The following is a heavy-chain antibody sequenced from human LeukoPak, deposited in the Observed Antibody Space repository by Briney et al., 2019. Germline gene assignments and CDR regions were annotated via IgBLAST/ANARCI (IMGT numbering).Heavy chain of an antibody. J-gene: IGHJ6*03. CDR3: ARLRDYYYNYMDV. CDR2: IYYGGST. Sequence: SETLSLTCTASGGSISGSSYYWGWIRQPPGKGLEWIGSIYYGGSTYYNPSLKSRVTISVDTSKIQISLKLNSVTAADTAVYCCARLRDYYYNYMDVWGKGTTVTISS. V-gene: IGHV4-39*01. CDR1: GGSISGSSYY.